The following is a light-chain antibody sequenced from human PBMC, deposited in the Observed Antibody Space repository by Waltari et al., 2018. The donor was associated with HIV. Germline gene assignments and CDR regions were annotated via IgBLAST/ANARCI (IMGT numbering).Light chain of an antibody. CDR3: LLSYDGDVV. Sequence: QPGVTPEPSLTVSPGGTVIPTCASSGGLVTRGPCPYWFQQRPGQAPKTLIFDSNNRYSWTPARFTGSFLGGKAALTLTGAQPEDDADYYCLLSYDGDVVFGGGTKLTVL. J-gene: IGLJ2*01. V-gene: IGLV7-46*01. CDR1: GGLVTRGPC. CDR2: DSN.